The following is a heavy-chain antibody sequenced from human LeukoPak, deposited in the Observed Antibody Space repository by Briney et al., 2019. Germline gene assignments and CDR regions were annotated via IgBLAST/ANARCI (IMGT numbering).Heavy chain of an antibody. CDR1: GFTFSSSA. V-gene: IGHV3-23*01. J-gene: IGHJ4*02. Sequence: PPGGSLRLSCAASGFTFSSSAMSWVRQAPGKGLEWVSAISNNGGYTCYADSVQGRFTISRDNSKNTLYLQMNSLRAEDTAVYYCASGYDSSGYYYYWGQGTLVTVSS. CDR3: ASGYDSSGYYYY. CDR2: ISNNGGYT. D-gene: IGHD3-22*01.